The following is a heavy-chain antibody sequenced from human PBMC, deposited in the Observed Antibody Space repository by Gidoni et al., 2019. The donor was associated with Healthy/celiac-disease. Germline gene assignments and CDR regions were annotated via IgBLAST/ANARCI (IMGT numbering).Heavy chain of an antibody. D-gene: IGHD5-18*01. J-gene: IGHJ5*02. CDR1: GWPFSGSY. Sequence: QVQLQQWGAGLLKPSETLSLTCAVYGWPFSGSYWSWLRQPPGKGLEWMGESKHSGNTNDNPSLKSRVTISVDTSKNQFSLKLSSVTAAGTAVYYCARGGYGYGSVSSCRSWFDPWGQGTLVTVSS. CDR3: ARGGYGYGSVSSCRSWFDP. CDR2: SKHSGNT. V-gene: IGHV4-34*01.